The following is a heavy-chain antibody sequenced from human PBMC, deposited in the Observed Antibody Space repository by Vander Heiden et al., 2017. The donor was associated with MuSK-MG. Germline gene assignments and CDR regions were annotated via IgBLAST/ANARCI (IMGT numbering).Heavy chain of an antibody. J-gene: IGHJ4*02. CDR3: ALTTGYPLNFDY. D-gene: IGHD1-1*01. V-gene: IGHV3-74*01. CDR2: IKFDGSGT. CDR1: GFTFSNYW. Sequence: EVQLVESGGTLVQPGESLRLSCAASGFTFSNYWMHWVRQGPGKGLVWVSRIKFDGSGTNYAGSVKGRFTISRDNAKNTLFLQMNSLRAEDTAVYYCALTTGYPLNFDYWGRGTLVTVSS.